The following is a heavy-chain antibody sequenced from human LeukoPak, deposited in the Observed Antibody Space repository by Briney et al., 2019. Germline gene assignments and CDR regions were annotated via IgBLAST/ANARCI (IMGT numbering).Heavy chain of an antibody. CDR3: ARDQPKEIVVVPAARYSGYFDL. D-gene: IGHD2-2*01. CDR1: GGSISSYY. CDR2: IYTSGST. J-gene: IGHJ2*01. Sequence: SETLSLTCTVSGGSISSYYWSWIRQPAGKGLEWIGRIYTSGSTNYNPSLKSRVTMSVDTSKNQFSLKLSSVTAADTAVYYCARDQPKEIVVVPAARYSGYFDLWGRGTLVTVSS. V-gene: IGHV4-4*07.